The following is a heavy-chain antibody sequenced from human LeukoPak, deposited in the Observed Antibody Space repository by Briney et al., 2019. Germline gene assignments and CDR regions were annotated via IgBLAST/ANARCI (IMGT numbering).Heavy chain of an antibody. Sequence: SVKVSCKASGGTFSSYAISWVRQAPGQGLEWMGGIIPIFGTANYAQKFQGRVTITADESTSTAYMELSSLRSEDTAVYYCARDTSGEIATIGDRGVDYWGQGTLVTVSS. CDR1: GGTFSSYA. J-gene: IGHJ4*02. V-gene: IGHV1-69*13. CDR2: IIPIFGTA. CDR3: ARDTSGEIATIGDRGVDY. D-gene: IGHD5-24*01.